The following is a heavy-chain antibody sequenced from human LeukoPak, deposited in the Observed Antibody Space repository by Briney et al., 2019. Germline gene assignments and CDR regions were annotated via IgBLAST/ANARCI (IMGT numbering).Heavy chain of an antibody. CDR2: ISGSGDST. D-gene: IGHD6-19*01. J-gene: IGHJ4*02. V-gene: IGHV3-23*01. Sequence: PGGSLRLSCAASGFTFSSYAMSWVRQAPGKGLEWVSAISGSGDSTYYADSVKGRFTISRDYSKNTLYLQMNSLRAEDTAVYYCAKGRQAPWYTSGWYDYWGQGNLVTVSS. CDR3: AKGRQAPWYTSGWYDY. CDR1: GFTFSSYA.